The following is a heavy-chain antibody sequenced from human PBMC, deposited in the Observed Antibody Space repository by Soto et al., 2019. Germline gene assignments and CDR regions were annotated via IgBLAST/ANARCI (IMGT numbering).Heavy chain of an antibody. CDR3: ARSGCSSTSCYDY. J-gene: IGHJ4*02. CDR1: GFPFSSYA. D-gene: IGHD2-2*01. V-gene: IGHV3-64*01. Sequence: GGSLRLSCAASGFPFSSYAMHWVRQAPGKGLEYVSAVSHDGVSTYYANSVKGRFTISRDNSKNTLYLQMGSLRVEDMAIYYCARSGCSSTSCYDYWGQGTLVTVSS. CDR2: VSHDGVST.